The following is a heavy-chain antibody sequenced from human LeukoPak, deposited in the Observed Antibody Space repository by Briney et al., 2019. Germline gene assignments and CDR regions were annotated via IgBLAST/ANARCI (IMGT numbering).Heavy chain of an antibody. D-gene: IGHD6-19*01. CDR2: ISPNNGDT. CDR1: GYTFTNYG. Sequence: ASVKVSCKASGYTFTNYGITWVRQAPGQGLEWMGWISPNNGDTNYAQKLQGRVTMTTDTSTSTAYMELRSLRSDDTAVYYCARDRGWLALFDYWGQGTLVTVSS. V-gene: IGHV1-18*01. J-gene: IGHJ4*02. CDR3: ARDRGWLALFDY.